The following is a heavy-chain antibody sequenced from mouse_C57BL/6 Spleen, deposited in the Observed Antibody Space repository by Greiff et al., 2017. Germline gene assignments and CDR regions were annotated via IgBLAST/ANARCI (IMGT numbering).Heavy chain of an antibody. V-gene: IGHV5-17*01. J-gene: IGHJ4*01. CDR2: ISSGSSTI. D-gene: IGHD2-5*01. Sequence: EVKLMESGGGLVKPGGSLKLSCAASGFTFSDYGMHWVRQAPEKGLEWVAYISSGSSTIYYADTVKGRFTISRDNAKNTLFLQMTSLRSEDTAMYDCARSSKDAMDYWGQGTSVTVSS. CDR3: ARSSKDAMDY. CDR1: GFTFSDYG.